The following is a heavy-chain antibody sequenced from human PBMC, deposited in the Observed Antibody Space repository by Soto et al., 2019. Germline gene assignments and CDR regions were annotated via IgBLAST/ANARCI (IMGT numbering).Heavy chain of an antibody. CDR1: GYIFTAYS. CDR3: AREENCRGGTCYSEYFHH. CDR2: VNPSGGSA. J-gene: IGHJ1*01. D-gene: IGHD2-15*01. V-gene: IGHV1-46*01. Sequence: ASVKGSFKTSGYIFTAYSMHWLRQAPGQGLEWMGVVNPSGGSAHYAQSFEGRVTLTRDTSTSTFYMELSSLRSEDTAVYYCAREENCRGGTCYSEYFHHWGQGTLVTVSS.